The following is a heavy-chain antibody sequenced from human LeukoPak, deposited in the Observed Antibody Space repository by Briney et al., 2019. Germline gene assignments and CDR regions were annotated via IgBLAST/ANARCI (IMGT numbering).Heavy chain of an antibody. CDR3: AKDREHYYDSSGTDLDY. J-gene: IGHJ4*02. D-gene: IGHD3-22*01. CDR1: GFTFSSYS. V-gene: IGHV3-21*04. Sequence: PGGSLRLSCAASGFTFSSYSMNWVRQAPGKGLEWVSSISSSSSYIYYADSVKGRFTISRDNSKNALYLQMNSLRAEDTAVYYCAKDREHYYDSSGTDLDYWGQGTLVTVSS. CDR2: ISSSSSYI.